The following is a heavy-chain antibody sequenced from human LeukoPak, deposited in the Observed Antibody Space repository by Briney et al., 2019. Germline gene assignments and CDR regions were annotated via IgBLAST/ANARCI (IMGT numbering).Heavy chain of an antibody. CDR3: AREPNYYDSSGSYDY. Sequence: ASVKVSCKASGYTFTSFGISWVRQAPGQGLEWMGWISAYNGNTNYAQKLQGRVTMTTDTSTSTAYMELRSLRSDDTAVYYCAREPNYYDSSGSYDYWGQGTLVTVSS. CDR1: GYTFTSFG. CDR2: ISAYNGNT. V-gene: IGHV1-18*01. J-gene: IGHJ4*02. D-gene: IGHD3-22*01.